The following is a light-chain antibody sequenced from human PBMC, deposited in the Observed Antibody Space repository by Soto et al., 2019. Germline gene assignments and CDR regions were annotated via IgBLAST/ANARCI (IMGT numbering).Light chain of an antibody. Sequence: EIVLTQSPGTLSLSPGERATLSCRASQSVGSTFLAWYQQKPGQAPRLLIYGVSTRATATPDRFSGSWSGTDFTLSISRLEPEDFAVYYCGQFVSSPPRTFGQGTKVEIK. CDR2: GVS. J-gene: IGKJ1*01. CDR3: GQFVSSPPRT. V-gene: IGKV3-20*01. CDR1: QSVGSTF.